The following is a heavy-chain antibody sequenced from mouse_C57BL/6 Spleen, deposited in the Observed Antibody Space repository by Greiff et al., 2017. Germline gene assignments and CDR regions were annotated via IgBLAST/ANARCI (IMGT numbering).Heavy chain of an antibody. CDR3: ARPPSGLLYDY. V-gene: IGHV1-81*01. CDR1: GYTFTSYG. J-gene: IGHJ2*01. Sequence: VQLQESGAELARPGASVKLSCKASGYTFTSYGISWVKQRTGQGLEWIGEIYPRSGNTYYNEKFKGKATLTADKSSSTAYMELRSLTSEDSAVYFCARPPSGLLYDYWGQGTTLTVSS. D-gene: IGHD2-10*01. CDR2: IYPRSGNT.